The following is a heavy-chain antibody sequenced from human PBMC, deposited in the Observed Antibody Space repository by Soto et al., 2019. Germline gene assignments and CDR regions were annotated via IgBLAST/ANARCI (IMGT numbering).Heavy chain of an antibody. V-gene: IGHV3-53*01. CDR3: AITGAGYYIV. Sequence: AGGSLRLSCAASGFTVSSNYLSWVRQAPGKGLEWVSVIFSADNTHYADSVKGRFTISRDNSKNTVLLQMNSLRAEDTAVYYCAITGAGYYIVWGQGTPVTVSS. CDR2: IFSADNT. D-gene: IGHD3-3*01. J-gene: IGHJ4*02. CDR1: GFTVSSNY.